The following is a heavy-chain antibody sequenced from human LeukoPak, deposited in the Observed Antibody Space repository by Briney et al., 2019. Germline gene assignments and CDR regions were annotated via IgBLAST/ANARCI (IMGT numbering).Heavy chain of an antibody. CDR3: ARDENWAFGY. J-gene: IGHJ4*02. CDR2: ISSSSSYI. V-gene: IGHV3-21*01. Sequence: GGSLRLSCAASGFTFSSYSMNWVRQAPGKGLEWVSSISSSSSYIYYADSVKGRFTISRDNAKNSLYLQMNSPRAEDTAVYYCARDENWAFGYWGQGTLVTVSS. CDR1: GFTFSSYS. D-gene: IGHD7-27*01.